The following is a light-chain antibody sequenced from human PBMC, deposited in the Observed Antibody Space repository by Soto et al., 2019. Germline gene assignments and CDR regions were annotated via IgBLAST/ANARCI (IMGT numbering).Light chain of an antibody. Sequence: QSVLTQPPSASGSPGQSVTISCTGTSSDVGGYNFVSWYQQHPGKAPKLLIYEVSKRPSGVPDRFSGSKSDNTASLTVSGLQAEDEADYYCSSFAGVNNLLFGGGTKLTVL. V-gene: IGLV2-8*01. J-gene: IGLJ2*01. CDR1: SSDVGGYNF. CDR3: SSFAGVNNLL. CDR2: EVS.